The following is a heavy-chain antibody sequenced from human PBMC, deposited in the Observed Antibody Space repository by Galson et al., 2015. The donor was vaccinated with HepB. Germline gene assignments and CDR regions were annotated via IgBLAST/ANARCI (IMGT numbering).Heavy chain of an antibody. D-gene: IGHD6-13*01. Sequence: SVKVSCKASGYTFTSYAMHWVRQAPGQRLEWMGWINAGNGNTKYSQKFQGRVTITRDTSASTAYMELSSLRSEDTAVYYCARDRDRGSWYIGPPGFFDYWGQGTLVTVSS. V-gene: IGHV1-3*01. CDR3: ARDRDRGSWYIGPPGFFDY. J-gene: IGHJ4*02. CDR1: GYTFTSYA. CDR2: INAGNGNT.